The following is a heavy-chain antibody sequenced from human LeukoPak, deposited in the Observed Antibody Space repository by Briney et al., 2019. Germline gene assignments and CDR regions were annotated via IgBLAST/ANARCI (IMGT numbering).Heavy chain of an antibody. CDR1: GFTFSSYW. J-gene: IGHJ4*02. V-gene: IGHV3-30*18. Sequence: QSGGSLRLSCAASGFTFSSYWMSWVRQAPGKGLEWVAVISYDGSNKYYADSVKGRFTISRDNSKNTLYLQMNSLRAEDTAVYYCANSPWYTEFDYWGQGTLVTVSS. CDR3: ANSPWYTEFDY. CDR2: ISYDGSNK. D-gene: IGHD1-1*01.